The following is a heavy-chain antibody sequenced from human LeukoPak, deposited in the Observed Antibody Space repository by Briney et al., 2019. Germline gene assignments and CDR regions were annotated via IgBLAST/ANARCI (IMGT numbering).Heavy chain of an antibody. J-gene: IGHJ2*01. CDR2: LSGSGDNT. D-gene: IGHD3-10*01. V-gene: IGHV3-23*01. Sequence: GGSLRLSCAASGFTFSNYAMSWVLQAPGKGLEWVSALSGSGDNTYYADSVKGRFTISRDNSKNTLYLQMNSLRAEDTALYYCARPASRGVGRYSDLWGRGSLVTVSS. CDR3: ARPASRGVGRYSDL. CDR1: GFTFSNYA.